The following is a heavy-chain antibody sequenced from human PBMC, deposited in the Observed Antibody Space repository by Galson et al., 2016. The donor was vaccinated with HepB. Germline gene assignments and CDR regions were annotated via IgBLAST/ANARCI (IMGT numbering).Heavy chain of an antibody. J-gene: IGHJ4*02. Sequence: SLRLSCAASGFTFSSYAMGWVRHAPGKGLEWVKAIDPSGINTYYADSVKGRFTISRDNSKNTLYLQLDSLRAEDTALYYCAKGSRGARPYYFDYWGQGTLVTASS. CDR1: GFTFSSYA. CDR3: AKGSRGARPYYFDY. V-gene: IGHV3-23*01. D-gene: IGHD6-19*01. CDR2: IDPSGINT.